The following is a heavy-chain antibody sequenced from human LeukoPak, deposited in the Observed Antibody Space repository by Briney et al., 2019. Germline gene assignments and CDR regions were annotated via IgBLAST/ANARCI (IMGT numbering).Heavy chain of an antibody. CDR2: IYYSGST. J-gene: IGHJ4*02. V-gene: IGHV4-59*01. Sequence: SETLSLTCTVSGGSISSYYWSWIRQPPGKGLEWIGYIYYSGSTNYNPSLKSRVTISVDTSKNQFSLKLSSVTDADTAVYYCARVSRSWSGYYPYYFDYWGQGTLVTVSS. CDR3: ARVSRSWSGYYPYYFDY. D-gene: IGHD3-3*01. CDR1: GGSISSYY.